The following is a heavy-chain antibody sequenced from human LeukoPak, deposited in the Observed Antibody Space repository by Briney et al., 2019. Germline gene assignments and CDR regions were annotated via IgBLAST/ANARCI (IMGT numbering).Heavy chain of an antibody. V-gene: IGHV3-33*01. CDR2: IWYDGSNK. J-gene: IGHJ5*02. D-gene: IGHD3-3*01. Sequence: PGGSLRLSCAASGFTFSSYGMHWVRQAPGKGLEWVAVIWYDGSNKYYADSVKGRFTISRDNSKNTLYLQMNSLRAEDTAVYYCARGGTIEDDHRGFNWFDPWGQGTLVTVSS. CDR1: GFTFSSYG. CDR3: ARGGTIEDDHRGFNWFDP.